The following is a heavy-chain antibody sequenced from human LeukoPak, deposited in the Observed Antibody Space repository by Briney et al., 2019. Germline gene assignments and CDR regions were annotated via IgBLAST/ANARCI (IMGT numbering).Heavy chain of an antibody. V-gene: IGHV3-33*01. D-gene: IGHD4-23*01. J-gene: IGHJ3*02. CDR1: GFTFSHYG. CDR2: IWKDGSNK. Sequence: GRSLRLSCAASGFTFSHYGMHWVRQAPGRGLEWVAIIWKDGSNKDYADSVKGRFTISRDNSKSTLYLQMNSLRAEDTAVYYCAGDYEGNLAFDIWGQGTMVTVSS. CDR3: AGDYEGNLAFDI.